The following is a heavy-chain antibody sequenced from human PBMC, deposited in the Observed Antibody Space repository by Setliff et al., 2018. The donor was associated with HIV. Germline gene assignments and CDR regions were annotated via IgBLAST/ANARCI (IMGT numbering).Heavy chain of an antibody. CDR2: INPNSGGT. V-gene: IGHV1-2*02. Sequence: ASVKVSCKASGYSFTGYYMHWVRQAPGQGLEWMGWINPNSGGTNCAQNFQGRVTITRDTSISTAYMEVSRLRSDDTAVYYCAKGAGGYYDQWSQGTLVTVSS. CDR3: AKGAGGYYDQ. J-gene: IGHJ4*02. CDR1: GYSFTGYY. D-gene: IGHD2-15*01.